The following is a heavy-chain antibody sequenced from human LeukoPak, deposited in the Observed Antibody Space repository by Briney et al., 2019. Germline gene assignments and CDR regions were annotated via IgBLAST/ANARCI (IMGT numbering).Heavy chain of an antibody. CDR2: ISSSGSTI. CDR3: ARTLRDGYNPAFDY. Sequence: PGGSLRLSCAASGSTFSSYEMNWVRQAPGKGLEWVSYISSSGSTIYYADSVKGRFTISRDNAKNSLYLQMNSLRAEDTAVYYCARTLRDGYNPAFDYWGQGTLVTASS. D-gene: IGHD5-24*01. CDR1: GSTFSSYE. V-gene: IGHV3-48*03. J-gene: IGHJ4*02.